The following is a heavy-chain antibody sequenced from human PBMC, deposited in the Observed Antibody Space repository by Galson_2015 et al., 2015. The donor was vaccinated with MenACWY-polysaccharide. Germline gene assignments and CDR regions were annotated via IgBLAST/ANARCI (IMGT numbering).Heavy chain of an antibody. CDR1: GVTFSNFW. V-gene: IGHV3-7*01. CDR2: IMQDGSEK. J-gene: IGHJ4*02. Sequence: ALRLSCAAAGVTFSNFWMSWGRQAPGKELEWGASIMQDGSEKYLVDSVKGRFTISRDNAENSLFLQMNSLRAEDTAVYYCARERWVRGVFFDQWGQGTLVTVSS. D-gene: IGHD3-10*01. CDR3: ARERWVRGVFFDQ.